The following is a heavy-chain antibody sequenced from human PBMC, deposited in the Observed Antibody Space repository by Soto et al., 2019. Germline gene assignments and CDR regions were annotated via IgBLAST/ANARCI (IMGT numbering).Heavy chain of an antibody. CDR2: INPNSGGT. J-gene: IGHJ4*02. CDR3: ARGHYPWQWLGHFDY. CDR1: GYTFTGYY. D-gene: IGHD6-19*01. Sequence: QVQLVQSGAEVKKPGASVKVSCKASGYTFTGYYMHWVRQAPGQGLEWMGWINPNSGGTNYAQKFQGWVTMTRDTSISTAYRELSRLRSDDTAVYYCARGHYPWQWLGHFDYWGQGTLVTVSS. V-gene: IGHV1-2*04.